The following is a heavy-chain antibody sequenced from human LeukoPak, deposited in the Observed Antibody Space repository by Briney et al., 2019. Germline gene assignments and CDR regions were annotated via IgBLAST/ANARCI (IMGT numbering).Heavy chain of an antibody. CDR1: GLTFSDYY. CDR3: ARVGSGPAALKLLFDY. J-gene: IGHJ4*02. V-gene: IGHV3-11*06. CDR2: ISSSSSYT. D-gene: IGHD2-2*01. Sequence: GGSLRLSCAASGLTFSDYYMSWIRQAPGKGLEWVSYISSSSSYTNYADSVKGRFTISRDNAKNSLYLQMNSLRAEDTAVYYCARVGSGPAALKLLFDYWGQGTLVTVSS.